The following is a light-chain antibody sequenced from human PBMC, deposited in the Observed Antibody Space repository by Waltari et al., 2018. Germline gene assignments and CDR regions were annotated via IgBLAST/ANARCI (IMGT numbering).Light chain of an antibody. CDR1: NIGGKT. J-gene: IGLJ1*01. CDR2: DDS. Sequence: SYVLTQPASVSVAPGKTARITCEGNNIGGKTVHWYQLRPGQAPVLVVHDDSDRPSGLPARFSGSNSGNTATLTISGVEVGDEGDYYCQVWEGSSEHYVFGPVTAVSV. CDR3: QVWEGSSEHYV. V-gene: IGLV3-21*03.